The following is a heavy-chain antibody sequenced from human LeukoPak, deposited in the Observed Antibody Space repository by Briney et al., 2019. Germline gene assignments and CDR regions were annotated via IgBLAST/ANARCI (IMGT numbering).Heavy chain of an antibody. V-gene: IGHV3-30*18. CDR1: GFTFSSYG. CDR3: AERGSSGWYDRPINYGMDV. J-gene: IGHJ6*02. D-gene: IGHD6-19*01. Sequence: GRSLRLSCAASGFTFSSYGMHWVRQAPGKGLEWVAVISYDGSNKYYADSVKGRFTISRDNSKNTLYLQMNSLRAEDTAVYYCAERGSSGWYDRPINYGMDVWGQGTTVTVSS. CDR2: ISYDGSNK.